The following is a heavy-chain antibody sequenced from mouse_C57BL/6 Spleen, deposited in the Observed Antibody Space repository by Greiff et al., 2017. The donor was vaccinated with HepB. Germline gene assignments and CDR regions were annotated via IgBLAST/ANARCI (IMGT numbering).Heavy chain of an antibody. CDR3: ARPLRGWYFDV. V-gene: IGHV5-17*01. J-gene: IGHJ1*03. D-gene: IGHD1-1*01. CDR2: ISSGSSTI. Sequence: DVHLVESGGGLVKPGGSLKLSCAASGFTFSDYGMHWVRQAPEKGLEWVAYISSGSSTIYYADTVKGRFTISRDNAKNTLFLQMTSLRSEDTAMYYCARPLRGWYFDVWGTGTTVTVSS. CDR1: GFTFSDYG.